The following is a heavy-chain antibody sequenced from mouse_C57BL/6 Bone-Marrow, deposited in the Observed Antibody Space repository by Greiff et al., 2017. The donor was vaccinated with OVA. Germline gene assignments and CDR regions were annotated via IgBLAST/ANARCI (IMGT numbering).Heavy chain of an antibody. CDR2: IDPETGGT. CDR1: GYTFTDYE. CDR3: TRWDGYYGRLNFAY. D-gene: IGHD2-3*01. Sequence: VKLMESGAELVRPGASVTLSCKASGYTFTDYEMHWVKQTPVHGLEWIGAIDPETGGTAYNQKFKGKAILTADKASSTAYMELRSLTSEDSAVYYCTRWDGYYGRLNFAYWGQGTLVTVSA. J-gene: IGHJ3*01. V-gene: IGHV1-15*01.